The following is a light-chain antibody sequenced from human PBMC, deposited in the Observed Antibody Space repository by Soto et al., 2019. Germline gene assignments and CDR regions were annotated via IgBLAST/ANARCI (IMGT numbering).Light chain of an antibody. CDR2: GAS. Sequence: DIQMTQSPSSLSASVGARVSITCQASQDIRTSLSWFQQKPGRAPKLLIYGASNLETGVPSRFRGSGSGTDFTFTISSLQPEDIATYYCQQYANLPPFTFGPGTRVDI. V-gene: IGKV1-33*01. CDR3: QQYANLPPFT. J-gene: IGKJ3*01. CDR1: QDIRTS.